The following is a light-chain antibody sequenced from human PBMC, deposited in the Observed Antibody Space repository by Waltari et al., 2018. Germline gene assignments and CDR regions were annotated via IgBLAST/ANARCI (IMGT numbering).Light chain of an antibody. CDR2: YRSDSEK. Sequence: QAVVTQPTSLSASPGASVSLTCTLRSGVNVGTYTIYWYQQKPGSPPRFPLRYRSDSEKKQGSGVPSRFSGFKDASANRGILLISGLQSEDEADYYCMIWYSSTWVFGGGTRLTVL. V-gene: IGLV5-45*01. CDR3: MIWYSSTWV. J-gene: IGLJ3*02. CDR1: SGVNVGTYT.